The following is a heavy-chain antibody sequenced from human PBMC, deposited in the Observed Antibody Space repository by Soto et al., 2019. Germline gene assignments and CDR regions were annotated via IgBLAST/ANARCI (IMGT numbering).Heavy chain of an antibody. CDR2: ISSSSSYT. J-gene: IGHJ6*02. D-gene: IGHD3-10*01. Sequence: QVQLVESGGGLVKPGGSLRLSCAASGFTFSDYYMSWIRQAPGKGLEWVSYISSSSSYTNYADSVKGRFTISRDNAKNSLYLQMNSLRAEDTAVYYCARDGDVLLWFGELSWGRRERYYYYGMDVWGQGPTVTVSS. CDR1: GFTFSDYY. CDR3: ARDGDVLLWFGELSWGRRERYYYYGMDV. V-gene: IGHV3-11*06.